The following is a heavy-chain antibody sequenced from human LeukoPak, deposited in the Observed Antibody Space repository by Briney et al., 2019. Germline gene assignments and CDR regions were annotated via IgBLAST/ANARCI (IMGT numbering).Heavy chain of an antibody. V-gene: IGHV3-21*01. CDR1: GFSFSSHA. D-gene: IGHD3-22*01. Sequence: GGSLRLSCAASGFSFSSHAMNWVRLAPGKGLEWVSFISSDGRDIFYSDSVRGRFTISRDNAKNSLSLQMTSLRVEDTAIYYCARDGEYYYDSSGFDAFDIWGQGTMVTVSS. CDR2: ISSDGRDI. CDR3: ARDGEYYYDSSGFDAFDI. J-gene: IGHJ3*02.